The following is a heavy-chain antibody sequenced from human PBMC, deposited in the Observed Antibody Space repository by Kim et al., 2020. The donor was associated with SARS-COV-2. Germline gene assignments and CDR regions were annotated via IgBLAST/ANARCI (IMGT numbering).Heavy chain of an antibody. Sequence: SVKVSCKASGGTFSSYAISWVRQAPGQGLEWMGGIIPIFGTANYAQKFQGRVTITADESTSTAYMELSSLRSEDTAVYYCSWGRIAARRFYYYGMDVWGQGTTVTVSS. CDR1: GGTFSSYA. D-gene: IGHD6-6*01. V-gene: IGHV1-69*13. CDR3: SWGRIAARRFYYYGMDV. J-gene: IGHJ6*02. CDR2: IIPIFGTA.